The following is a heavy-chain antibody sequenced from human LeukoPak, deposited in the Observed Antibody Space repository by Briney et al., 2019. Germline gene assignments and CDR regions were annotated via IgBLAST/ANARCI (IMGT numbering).Heavy chain of an antibody. CDR2: IYYSGST. V-gene: IGHV4-59*01. D-gene: IGHD6-13*01. CDR1: GGSISSYY. J-gene: IGHJ4*02. Sequence: SETLSLTCTVSGGSISSYYWSWIRQPPGKGLEWIGYIYYSGSTIYNPSLKSRVTISVDTSKNQFSLKLSSVTAADTAVYYCAGGEAALGYWGQGTLVTVSS. CDR3: AGGEAALGY.